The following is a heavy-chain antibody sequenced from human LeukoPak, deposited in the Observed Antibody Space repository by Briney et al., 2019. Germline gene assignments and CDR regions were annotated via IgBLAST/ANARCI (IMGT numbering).Heavy chain of an antibody. J-gene: IGHJ6*03. CDR1: GGTFSSYA. D-gene: IGHD2-2*01. CDR2: IIPIFGTA. CDR3: ARGRDIVVVSYMDV. Sequence: GASVKVSCKASGGTFSSYAISWVRQAPGQGLEWMGGIIPIFGTANYAQKFQGRVTITTDESTSTAYMELSSLRSEDTAVYYCARGRDIVVVSYMDVWGKGTTVTVSS. V-gene: IGHV1-69*05.